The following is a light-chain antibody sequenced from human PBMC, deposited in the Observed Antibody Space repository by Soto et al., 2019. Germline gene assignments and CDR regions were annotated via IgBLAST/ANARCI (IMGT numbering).Light chain of an antibody. CDR1: QSVLYSSNNKNY. J-gene: IGKJ5*01. Sequence: DIVMTQSPDSLAVSLGERATINCKSSQSVLYSSNNKNYLSWYQKKPGQPPKLLIYWASTRESGVPDRSSGSGSGTDFTLTISSMQAEDVAVYYCQQYYSTPITFGEGTRLEIK. V-gene: IGKV4-1*01. CDR2: WAS. CDR3: QQYYSTPIT.